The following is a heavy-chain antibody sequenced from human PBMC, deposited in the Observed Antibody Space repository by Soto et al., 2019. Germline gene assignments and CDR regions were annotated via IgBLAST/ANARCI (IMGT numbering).Heavy chain of an antibody. CDR1: GYTFTDFY. V-gene: IGHV1-2*02. D-gene: IGHD1-1*01. CDR2: INPRTGDT. CDR3: ATGTNGTTGWYHP. Sequence: QVQLVQSGTEVKKPGASVTVSCKSSGYTFTDFYLHWLRQAPGQGLEWVGWINPRTGDTKSSQKFQGRVTKSRDPSVSTAYIDLTSLTSDATAMYYCATGTNGTTGWYHPWGQGTRVTV. J-gene: IGHJ5*02.